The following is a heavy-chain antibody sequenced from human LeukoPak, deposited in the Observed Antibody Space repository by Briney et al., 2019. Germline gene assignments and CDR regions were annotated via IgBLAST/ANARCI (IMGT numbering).Heavy chain of an antibody. Sequence: PSETLSLTCTVSGYSISSGYYWGWIRQPPGKGLEWIGSIYHSGSTYYNPSLKSRVTISVDTSKNQFSLKLSSVTAADTAVYYCARVYILTGYYFVDYWGQGTLVTVSS. V-gene: IGHV4-38-2*02. CDR1: GYSISSGYY. D-gene: IGHD3-9*01. J-gene: IGHJ4*02. CDR3: ARVYILTGYYFVDY. CDR2: IYHSGST.